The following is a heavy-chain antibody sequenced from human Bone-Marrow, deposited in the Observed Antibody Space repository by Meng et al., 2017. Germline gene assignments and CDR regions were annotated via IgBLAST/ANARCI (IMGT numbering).Heavy chain of an antibody. D-gene: IGHD6-19*01. CDR3: ARVQSSGWSPGY. V-gene: IGHV1-46*01. CDR1: GYTSTTYY. J-gene: IGHJ4*02. CDR2: MNPSGGST. Sequence: GKKLRDHGKVACKTLGYTSTTYYLHWWRQASGQGVELSVIMNPSGGSTSYAQKFQGRVTMTRDTSTSTVYMELSSLRSEDTAVYYCARVQSSGWSPGYWGQGTLVTVSS.